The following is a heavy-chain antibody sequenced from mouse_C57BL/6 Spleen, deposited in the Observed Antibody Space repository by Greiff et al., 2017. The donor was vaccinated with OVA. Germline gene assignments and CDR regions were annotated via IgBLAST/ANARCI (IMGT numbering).Heavy chain of an antibody. CDR3: ARDYYGSSYDFDY. CDR2: IHPNSGST. CDR1: GYTFTSYW. Sequence: QVQLQQPGAELVKPGASVTLSCKASGYTFTSYWMHWVKQRPGQGLEWIGMIHPNSGSTNYNEKFKSKATLTVDRSSSTAYMQLSSLTSEDSAVYYCARDYYGSSYDFDYWGQGTTLTVSS. J-gene: IGHJ2*01. D-gene: IGHD1-1*01. V-gene: IGHV1-64*01.